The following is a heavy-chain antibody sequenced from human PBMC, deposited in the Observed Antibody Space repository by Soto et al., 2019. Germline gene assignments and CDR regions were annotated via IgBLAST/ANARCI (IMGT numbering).Heavy chain of an antibody. CDR2: ISGSGGST. CDR3: AKDQGGEGYCSSTSCRATALEYFQH. J-gene: IGHJ1*01. D-gene: IGHD2-2*01. CDR1: GFTFSSYA. Sequence: GGSLRLSCAASGFTFSSYAMSWVRQAPGKGLEWVSAISGSGGSTYYADSVKGRFTISRDNSKKRRYLQMNSLRAEDTAVYYCAKDQGGEGYCSSTSCRATALEYFQHWGQGTLVTVSS. V-gene: IGHV3-23*01.